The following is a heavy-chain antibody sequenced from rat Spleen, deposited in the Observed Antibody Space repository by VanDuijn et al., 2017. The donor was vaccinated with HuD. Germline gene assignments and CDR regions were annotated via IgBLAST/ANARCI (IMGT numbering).Heavy chain of an antibody. CDR1: GFTFSDYY. Sequence: EVQLVESAGGLVQPGRSLKLSCAASGFTFSDYYMAWVRQAPTKGLEWVATISFDGSSTYYRDSVKGRFTISRDNAKSTLYLQMDSLRSEDTATYYCARHFSPADYYSSFPVLYWGQGTLVTVSS. J-gene: IGHJ3*01. CDR3: ARHFSPADYYSSFPVLY. D-gene: IGHD1-2*01. CDR2: ISFDGSST. V-gene: IGHV5-29*01.